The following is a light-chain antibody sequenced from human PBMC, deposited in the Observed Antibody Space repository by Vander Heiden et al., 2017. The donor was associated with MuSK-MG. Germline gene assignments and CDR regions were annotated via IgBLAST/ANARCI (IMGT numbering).Light chain of an antibody. Sequence: DIVMTQSPDSLAVSLGERATIKCKSSQSVLYSSNNKNYLAWYQQKPGQPPKLLIYWASTRESGVPDRFSGRGYGTDFTLTISSLQAEDVAVYYCQQYYSTPGYTFGPGTKLEIK. J-gene: IGKJ2*01. CDR3: QQYYSTPGYT. CDR2: WAS. V-gene: IGKV4-1*01. CDR1: QSVLYSSNNKNY.